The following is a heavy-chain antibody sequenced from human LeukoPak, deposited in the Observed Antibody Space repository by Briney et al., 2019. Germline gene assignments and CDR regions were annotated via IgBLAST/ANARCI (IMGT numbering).Heavy chain of an antibody. J-gene: IGHJ6*02. CDR3: ARASAGQPYYYYYGMDV. CDR2: IFYTGST. D-gene: IGHD3-3*01. V-gene: IGHV4-59*02. CDR1: GFTVSSSY. Sequence: PGGSLRLSCAASGFTVSSSYMYWIRQPPRKGLEWIGYIFYTGSTNYNPSLKSRVTISVDTSKNQFSLKLSSVTAADTAVYYCARASAGQPYYYYYGMDVWGQGTTVTVSS.